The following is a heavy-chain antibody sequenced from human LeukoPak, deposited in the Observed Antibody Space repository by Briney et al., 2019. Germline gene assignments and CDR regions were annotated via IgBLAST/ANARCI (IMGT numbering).Heavy chain of an antibody. CDR2: INPNSGGT. Sequence: ASVKVSCKASGYTFTGYYMHWVRQAPGQGLEWMGWINPNSGGTNYAQKFQGRVTMTRDTSISTAYMELSRLRSDDTAVYYCARLSGAGFSYYYYTDVWGKGTTVTVSS. D-gene: IGHD3-10*01. CDR3: ARLSGAGFSYYYYTDV. J-gene: IGHJ6*03. CDR1: GYTFTGYY. V-gene: IGHV1-2*02.